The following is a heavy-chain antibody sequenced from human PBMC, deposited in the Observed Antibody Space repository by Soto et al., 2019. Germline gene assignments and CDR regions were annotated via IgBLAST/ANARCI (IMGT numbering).Heavy chain of an antibody. CDR3: AKAYGGIAVAVDGFDY. J-gene: IGHJ4*02. CDR2: ISGSGGST. V-gene: IGHV3-23*01. CDR1: GFTFSSYA. Sequence: GGSLRLSCAASGFTFSSYAMSWVRQAPGKGLEWVSAISGSGGSTYYADSVKGRFTISRDNSKNTLYLQMNSLRAEDTAVYYCAKAYGGIAVAVDGFDYWGQGTLVTVSS. D-gene: IGHD6-19*01.